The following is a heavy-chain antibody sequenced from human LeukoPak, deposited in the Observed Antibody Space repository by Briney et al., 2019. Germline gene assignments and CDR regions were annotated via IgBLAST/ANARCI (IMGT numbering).Heavy chain of an antibody. Sequence: KPSETLSLTCTVSGGSISSYYWSWIRQPPGKGLEWIGYIYYSGSTNYNPSLKSRVTISVDTSKNQFSLKLSSVTAADTAVYYCASLGAGLDAFDIWGQGTMVTVSS. CDR3: ASLGAGLDAFDI. CDR2: IYYSGST. V-gene: IGHV4-59*01. J-gene: IGHJ3*02. CDR1: GGSISSYY. D-gene: IGHD1-26*01.